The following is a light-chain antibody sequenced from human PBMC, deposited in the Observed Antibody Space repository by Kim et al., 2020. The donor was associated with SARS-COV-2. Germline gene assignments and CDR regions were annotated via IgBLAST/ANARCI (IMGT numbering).Light chain of an antibody. CDR3: HQSHSTPVT. J-gene: IGKJ4*01. CDR2: AAS. CDR1: QNIGNN. V-gene: IGKV1-39*01. Sequence: DIQMTQSPSSLSASVGDRVTITCRASQNIGNNLNWYQHKVGKAPKLLIYAASSWHSGVPSRFSGNKSGTDFTLTISSLQPDDVATYFCHQSHSTPVTFGGGTKVDIK.